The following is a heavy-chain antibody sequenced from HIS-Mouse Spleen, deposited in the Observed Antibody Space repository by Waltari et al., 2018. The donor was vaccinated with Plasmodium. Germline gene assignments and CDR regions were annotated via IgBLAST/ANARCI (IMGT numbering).Heavy chain of an antibody. CDR1: GGSISSGGYY. J-gene: IGHJ5*02. CDR2: IYYSGIT. CDR3: ARWVGNWFDP. V-gene: IGHV4-31*03. Sequence: QVQLQESGPGLVKPSQTLSLTCSVSGGSISSGGYYWSWIRQHPGKGLEWIGYIYYSGITYYNPSLKSRVTFSVDTSKNQFSLKVNSVTAADTAVYYCARWVGNWFDPWGQGTLVTVSS. D-gene: IGHD1-26*01.